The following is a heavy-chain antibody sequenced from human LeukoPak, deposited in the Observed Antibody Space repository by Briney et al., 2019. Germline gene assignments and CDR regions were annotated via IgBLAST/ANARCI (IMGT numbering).Heavy chain of an antibody. CDR2: INHSGST. V-gene: IGHV4-34*01. D-gene: IGHD3-22*01. CDR3: AGHTTYYYDSSGYSDFDY. CDR1: GGSFSGYY. J-gene: IGHJ4*02. Sequence: SETLSLTCAVYGGSFSGYYWSWIRQPPGKGLEWIGEINHSGSTYYNPSLKSRVTISVDTSKNQFSLKLSSVTAADTAVYYCAGHTTYYYDSSGYSDFDYWGQGTLVTVSS.